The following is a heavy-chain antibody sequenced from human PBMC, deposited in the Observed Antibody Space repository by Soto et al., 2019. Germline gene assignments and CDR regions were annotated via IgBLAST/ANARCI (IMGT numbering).Heavy chain of an antibody. CDR2: IDPSDSYT. J-gene: IGHJ6*02. CDR1: GYSFISYW. CDR3: ASSTTLYYGMDV. V-gene: IGHV5-10-1*01. D-gene: IGHD4-17*01. Sequence: GESLKISCKGSGYSFISYWISWVRQMPGKGLEWMGRIDPSDSYTNYSPSFQGHVTISADKSISTAYLQWSSLKASDTAMYYCASSTTLYYGMDVWGQGTTVTVSS.